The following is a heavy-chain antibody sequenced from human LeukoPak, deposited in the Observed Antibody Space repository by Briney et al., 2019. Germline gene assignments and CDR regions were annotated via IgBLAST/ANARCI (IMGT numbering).Heavy chain of an antibody. CDR3: ASVSSGYSPYSFDY. CDR2: IYTSGST. CDR1: GGSISSGSYY. V-gene: IGHV4-61*02. J-gene: IGHJ4*02. Sequence: SQTLSLTCTVSGGSISSGSYYWSWIRQPAGKGLEWIGRIYTSGSTNYNPSLKSRVTLSVDTSKNQFSLKLSSVTAADTAVYYCASVSSGYSPYSFDYWGQGTLVTVSS. D-gene: IGHD3-22*01.